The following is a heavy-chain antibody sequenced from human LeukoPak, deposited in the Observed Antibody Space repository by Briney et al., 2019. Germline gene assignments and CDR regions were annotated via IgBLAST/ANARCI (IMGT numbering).Heavy chain of an antibody. CDR2: IRYDGSTI. J-gene: IGHJ4*02. Sequence: GGSLTLSCAASGFTFSDYGMHWVRQAPGKGLEWVAVIRYDGSTIYYADSVKGRFTISRDDSKKTLYLQMDSLRAEDTAVYYCARAYSRESRYDLVFGYWGQGTQFTVSS. CDR1: GFTFSDYG. V-gene: IGHV3-33*01. D-gene: IGHD5-12*01. CDR3: ARAYSRESRYDLVFGY.